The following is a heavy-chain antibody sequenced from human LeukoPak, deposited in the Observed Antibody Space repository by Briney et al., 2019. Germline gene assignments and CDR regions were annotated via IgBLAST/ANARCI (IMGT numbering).Heavy chain of an antibody. D-gene: IGHD6-19*01. CDR3: ARDPSNTSGRYAYFDY. CDR2: ISAYNGDT. J-gene: IGHJ4*02. CDR1: GYTFSNYG. V-gene: IGHV1-18*01. Sequence: GASVKVSCKASGYTFSNYGISWVRQAPGQGLEWMGWISAYNGDTNYAQNFQGRVTMTTDTSTSTAYMELRSLRSDDTAVYYCARDPSNTSGRYAYFDYWGQGTLVTVSS.